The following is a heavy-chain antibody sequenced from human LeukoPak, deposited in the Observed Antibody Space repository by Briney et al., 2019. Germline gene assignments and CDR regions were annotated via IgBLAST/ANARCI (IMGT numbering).Heavy chain of an antibody. CDR1: GYTFTGYY. CDR3: ARTKYSSSSVEDGMDV. J-gene: IGHJ6*02. D-gene: IGHD6-13*01. CDR2: INPNSGGT. Sequence: GASVKVSCKASGYTFTGYYMHWVRQAPGQGLEWMGWINPNSGGTNYAQKFQGRVTMTRDTSISTAYMELSRPRSDDTAVYYCARTKYSSSSVEDGMDVWGQGTTVTVSS. V-gene: IGHV1-2*02.